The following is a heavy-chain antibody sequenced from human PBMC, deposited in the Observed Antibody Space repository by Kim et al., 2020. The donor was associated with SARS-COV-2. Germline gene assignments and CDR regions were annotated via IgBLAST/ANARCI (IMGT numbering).Heavy chain of an antibody. CDR2: IIPIFGTA. CDR1: GGTFSSYA. V-gene: IGHV1-69*13. J-gene: IGHJ6*02. D-gene: IGHD3-10*01. CDR3: ARDPPYGSGNKDYYYYGMDV. Sequence: SVKVSCKASGGTFSSYAISWVRQAPGQGLEWMGGIIPIFGTANYAQKFQGRVTITADESTSTAYMELSSLRSEDTAVYYCARDPPYGSGNKDYYYYGMDVWGQGTTVTVSS.